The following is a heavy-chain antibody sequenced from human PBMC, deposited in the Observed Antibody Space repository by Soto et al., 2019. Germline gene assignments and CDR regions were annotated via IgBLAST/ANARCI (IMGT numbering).Heavy chain of an antibody. CDR3: AADGDSSGYNDY. J-gene: IGHJ4*02. D-gene: IGHD3-22*01. CDR2: IVVGSGNT. V-gene: IGHV1-58*02. Sequence: ASVKVSCKASGFTFTSSAMQWVRQARGQRLEWIGWIVVGSGNTNYAQKFQERVTITRDMSTSTAYMELSSLRSEDTAVYYCAADGDSSGYNDYWGQGTLVTVSS. CDR1: GFTFTSSA.